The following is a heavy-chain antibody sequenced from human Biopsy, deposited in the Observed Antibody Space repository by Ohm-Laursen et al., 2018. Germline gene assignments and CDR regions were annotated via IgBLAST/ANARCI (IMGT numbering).Heavy chain of an antibody. CDR3: ARDVEGFYSYAMDV. D-gene: IGHD5-24*01. CDR1: GFTFSNYA. Sequence: SLRLSCSASGFTFSNYAMSWIRQAPGKGLEWVSYITSGGSTTDYADSVKGRFTISRDNAKSSLFLQMNSLRAEDTAVYYCARDVEGFYSYAMDVWGQGTTVTVSS. V-gene: IGHV3-11*01. CDR2: ITSGGSTT. J-gene: IGHJ6*02.